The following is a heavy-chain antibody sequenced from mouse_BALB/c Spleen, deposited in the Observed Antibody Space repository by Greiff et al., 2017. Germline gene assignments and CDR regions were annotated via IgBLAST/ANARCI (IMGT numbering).Heavy chain of an antibody. CDR1: GFAFSSYD. CDR3: ARRDGYYDFDY. V-gene: IGHV5-12-1*01. D-gene: IGHD2-3*01. Sequence: EVHLVESGGGLVKPGGSLKLSCAASGFAFSSYDMSWVRQTPEKRLEWVAYISSGGGSTYYPDTVKGRFTISRDNAKNTLYLQMSSLKSEDTAMYYCARRDGYYDFDYWGQGTTLTVSS. J-gene: IGHJ2*01. CDR2: ISSGGGST.